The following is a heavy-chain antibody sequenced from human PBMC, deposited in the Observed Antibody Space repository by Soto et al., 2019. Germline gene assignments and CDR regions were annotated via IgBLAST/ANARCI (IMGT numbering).Heavy chain of an antibody. Sequence: GASVKVSCKASGYAFTSYDINWVRQATGQGLEWMGWISAYNGNTNYAQKLQGRVTMTTDTSTSTAYMELRSLRSDDTAVYYCARDEAYGDYPLDYWGQGTLVTVS. CDR3: ARDEAYGDYPLDY. J-gene: IGHJ4*02. D-gene: IGHD4-17*01. CDR2: ISAYNGNT. V-gene: IGHV1-18*01. CDR1: GYAFTSYD.